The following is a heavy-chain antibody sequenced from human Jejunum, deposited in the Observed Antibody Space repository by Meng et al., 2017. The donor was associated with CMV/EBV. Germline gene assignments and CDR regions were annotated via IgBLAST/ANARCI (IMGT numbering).Heavy chain of an antibody. J-gene: IGHJ4*02. D-gene: IGHD1-26*01. CDR3: ARGPGASTREGFDY. V-gene: IGHV4-4*07. CDR2: FYSSDTY. Sequence: QVQESGQGLVKPSETLSRTCTVSGGSINNYSWSWIRQSAEKGLEWIGRFYSSDTYNYHPSLNSRVTMSLDTSKNQFSLNLRSVTAADTAIYYCARGPGASTREGFDYWGLGTLVTVSS. CDR1: GGSINNYS.